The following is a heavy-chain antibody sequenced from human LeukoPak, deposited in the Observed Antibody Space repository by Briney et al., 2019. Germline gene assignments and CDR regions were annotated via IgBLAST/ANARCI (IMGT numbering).Heavy chain of an antibody. CDR1: GGTFSSYA. J-gene: IGHJ5*02. CDR2: IIPIFGTA. CDR3: ARRGYCSSTSCSPNWFDP. D-gene: IGHD2-2*01. Sequence: ASVKLSCKASGGTFSSYAISWVRQAPGQGLEWMGGIIPIFGTANYAQKFQGRVTITTDESTSTAYMELSSLRSEDTAVYYCARRGYCSSTSCSPNWFDPWGQGTLVTVSS. V-gene: IGHV1-69*05.